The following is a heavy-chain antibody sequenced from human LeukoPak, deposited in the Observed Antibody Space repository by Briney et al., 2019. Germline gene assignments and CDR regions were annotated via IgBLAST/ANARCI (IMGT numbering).Heavy chain of an antibody. V-gene: IGHV4-4*07. J-gene: IGHJ2*01. D-gene: IGHD3-3*01. CDR3: ARDLGYYDFWSGYYTGSGTNWYFDL. Sequence: SETLSLTCTVSGGSISSYYWSWIRQPAGKGLEWTGRIYTSGSTNYNPSLKSRVTISVDKSKNQFSLKLSSVTAADTAVYYCARDLGYYDFWSGYYTGSGTNWYFDLWGRGTLVTVSS. CDR2: IYTSGST. CDR1: GGSISSYY.